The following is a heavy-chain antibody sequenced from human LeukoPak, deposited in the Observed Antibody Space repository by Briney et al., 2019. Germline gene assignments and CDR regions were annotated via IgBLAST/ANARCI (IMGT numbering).Heavy chain of an antibody. CDR3: ARGGRGLLWFGELMRKGFDP. CDR1: SYSISSGYY. D-gene: IGHD3-10*01. CDR2: IYHSGNT. J-gene: IGHJ5*02. Sequence: SETLSLTCTVSSYSISSGYYWGWIRQPPGKGLEWIGNIYHSGNTYYNPSLKSRVTISVDTSKNQFSLKLSSVTAADTAVYYCARGGRGLLWFGELMRKGFDPWGQGTLVTVSS. V-gene: IGHV4-38-2*02.